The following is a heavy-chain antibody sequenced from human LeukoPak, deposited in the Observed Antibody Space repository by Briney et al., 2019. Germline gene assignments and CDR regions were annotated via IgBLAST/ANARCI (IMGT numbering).Heavy chain of an antibody. CDR1: GFTFSDYF. D-gene: IGHD3-10*01. V-gene: IGHV3-11*01. CDR2: ISSSGSYI. J-gene: IGHJ2*01. Sequence: GGSLRLSCAASGFTFSDYFMTWIRRAPGKGLEWVSYISSSGSYIYYADSVKGRFTISRDNAKNSLYLQMNRLRDEDTAVYYCARELRVGTAFDLWGRGTLVTVSS. CDR3: ARELRVGTAFDL.